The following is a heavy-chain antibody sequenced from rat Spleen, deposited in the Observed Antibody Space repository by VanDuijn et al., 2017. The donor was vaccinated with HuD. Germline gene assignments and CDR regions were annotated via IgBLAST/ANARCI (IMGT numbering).Heavy chain of an antibody. Sequence: VQLKESGPGLVQPSQTLSLTCTVSGFSLTSDGVSWVRQPPGKGLEWVAYISYDGGSTYYRDPVKGRFTISRDNAKSTLYLQMDSLRSEDTAPYYCTKMGNYFNHWGQGVMVTVSS. CDR2: ISYDGGST. CDR1: GFSLTSDG. D-gene: IGHD1-7*01. J-gene: IGHJ2*01. V-gene: IGHV5-20*01. CDR3: TKMGNYFNH.